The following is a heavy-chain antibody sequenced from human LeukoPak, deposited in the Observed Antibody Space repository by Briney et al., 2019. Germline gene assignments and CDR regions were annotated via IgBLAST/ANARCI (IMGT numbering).Heavy chain of an antibody. CDR3: AREQPPSYFDY. V-gene: IGHV4-30-2*01. Sequence: SQTLSLTCAVSGGSISSGGYSWSWIRQPPGKGLEWIGYIYHSGSTYYNPSLKSRVTISVDRSKNQFSLKLSSVTAADTAVYYCAREQPPSYFDYWGQGTLVTVSS. J-gene: IGHJ4*02. CDR2: IYHSGST. CDR1: GGSISSGGYS. D-gene: IGHD1-1*01.